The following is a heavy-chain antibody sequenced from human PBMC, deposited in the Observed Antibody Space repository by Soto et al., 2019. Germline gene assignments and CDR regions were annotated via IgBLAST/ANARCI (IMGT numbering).Heavy chain of an antibody. CDR2: CVAGSGNT. J-gene: IGHJ4*02. D-gene: IGHD3-10*01. Sequence: QVQLVQSGAEVTKPGASVKLSCKTSDYTFSAFGLNWVREAPAQGLQWMGWCVAGSGNTVYAQNFQCRVTVTTDRSTNTGYRELRSVTSDDTALYYCAWVAGYGSGSRHFDTWGQGTLVTVSS. V-gene: IGHV1-18*01. CDR1: DYTFSAFG. CDR3: AWVAGYGSGSRHFDT.